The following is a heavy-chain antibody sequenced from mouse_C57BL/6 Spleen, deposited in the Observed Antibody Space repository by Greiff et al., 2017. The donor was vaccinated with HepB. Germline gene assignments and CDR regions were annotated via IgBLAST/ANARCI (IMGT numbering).Heavy chain of an antibody. V-gene: IGHV14-3*01. Sequence: EVQLQQSVAELVRPGASVKLSCTASGFNIKNTYMHWVKQRPEQGLEWIGRIDPANGNTNYAPKFQGKATITADTSSNTASLQLSILTSEDTAIYYCASLFYYYGSSYAAMDYWGQGTSVTVSS. D-gene: IGHD1-1*01. CDR1: GFNIKNTY. J-gene: IGHJ4*01. CDR3: ASLFYYYGSSYAAMDY. CDR2: IDPANGNT.